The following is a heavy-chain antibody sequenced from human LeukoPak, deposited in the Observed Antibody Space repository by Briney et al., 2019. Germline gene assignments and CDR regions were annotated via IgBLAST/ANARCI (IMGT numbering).Heavy chain of an antibody. J-gene: IGHJ4*02. D-gene: IGHD3-16*02. V-gene: IGHV3-23*01. CDR3: ARAKDDHVRGSYQFDY. CDR1: GFTFSSYA. Sequence: PGGSLRLSCAASGFTFSSYAMSWVRQAPGKGLEWVSAISGSGGSTYYADSVKGRFTISRDNSKNTLYLQMNSLRAEDTAVYYCARAKDDHVRGSYQFDYWGQGTLVTVSS. CDR2: ISGSGGST.